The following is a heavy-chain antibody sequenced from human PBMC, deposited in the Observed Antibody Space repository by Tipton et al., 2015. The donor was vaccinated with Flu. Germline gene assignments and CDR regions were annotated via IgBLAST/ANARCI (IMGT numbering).Heavy chain of an antibody. CDR2: ISYSGST. CDR3: ARDHWIGVAGTGWNYYGMDV. CDR1: GGPISSYY. V-gene: IGHV4-59*01. D-gene: IGHD6-19*01. J-gene: IGHJ6*02. Sequence: TLSLTCTVSGGPISSYYWSWIRQPPGKGLEWIGYISYSGSTNYNPSLKSRVTISVDTSKNQFSLKLSSVTAADTAVYYCARDHWIGVAGTGWNYYGMDVWGQGTTVTVSS.